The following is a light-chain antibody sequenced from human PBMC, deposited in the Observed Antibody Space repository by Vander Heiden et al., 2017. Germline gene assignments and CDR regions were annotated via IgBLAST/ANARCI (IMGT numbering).Light chain of an antibody. CDR1: NIGSKS. Sequence: SYVLTQPPSVSLAPGQTATLTCGGYNIGSKSVHWHQQKQGQAPVLGGCDDSGRPSGIPERFSGSNSGDTATLTISRVEAGDEADYYCQVWDGGNGHVVFGGGTKLTVL. V-gene: IGLV3-21*02. CDR3: QVWDGGNGHVV. CDR2: DDS. J-gene: IGLJ2*01.